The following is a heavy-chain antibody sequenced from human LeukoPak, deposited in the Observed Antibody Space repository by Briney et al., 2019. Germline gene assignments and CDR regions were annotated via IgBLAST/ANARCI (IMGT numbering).Heavy chain of an antibody. V-gene: IGHV3-7*03. CDR1: RFVFSTYW. J-gene: IGHJ4*02. CDR2: IKQDGSEK. Sequence: GGSLRLSCAASRFVFSTYWMSWVRQAPGKGLEWVANIKQDGSEKYYVDSVKGRFTISRDNAKNSLYLQMNSLRAEDMALYYCATENIATAGFDYWGQGTLVTVSS. CDR3: ATENIATAGFDY. D-gene: IGHD6-13*01.